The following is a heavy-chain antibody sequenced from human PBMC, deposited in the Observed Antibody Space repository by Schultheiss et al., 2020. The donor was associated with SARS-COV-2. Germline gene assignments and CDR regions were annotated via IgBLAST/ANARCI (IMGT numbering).Heavy chain of an antibody. CDR2: IWYDGSNK. Sequence: GGSLRLSCAASGFTFSSYGMHWVRQAPGKGLEWVAVIWYDGSNKYYADSVKGRFTISRDNSKNTLYLQMNSLRAEDTAVNYCARSDLEDWYFDLWGRGTLVTVSS. CDR3: ARSDLEDWYFDL. V-gene: IGHV3-33*01. J-gene: IGHJ2*01. D-gene: IGHD1-1*01. CDR1: GFTFSSYG.